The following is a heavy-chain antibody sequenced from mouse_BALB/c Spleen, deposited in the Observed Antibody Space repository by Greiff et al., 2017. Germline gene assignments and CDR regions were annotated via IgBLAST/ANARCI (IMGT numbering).Heavy chain of an antibody. Sequence: VQLQQSGAELVRPGVSVKISCKGSGYTFTDYAMHWVKQSHAKSLEWIGVISTYYGDASYNQKFKGKATMTVDKSSSTAYMELARLTSEDSAIYYCAGGDGGDYWFAYWGQGTLVTVSA. CDR3: AGGDGGDYWFAY. D-gene: IGHD1-1*02. V-gene: IGHV1S137*01. CDR2: ISTYYGDA. CDR1: GYTFTDYA. J-gene: IGHJ3*01.